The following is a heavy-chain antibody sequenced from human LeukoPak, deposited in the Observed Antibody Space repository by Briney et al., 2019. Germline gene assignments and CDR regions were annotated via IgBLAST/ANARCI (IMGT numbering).Heavy chain of an antibody. CDR3: ARGLDILTGYYYFDY. Sequence: PSETLSLTCAVYGGSFSGYCWSWIRQPPGKGLEWIGEINHSGSTNYNPSLKSRVTISVDTSKNQFSLKLSSVTGADTAVYYCARGLDILTGYYYFDYWGQGTLVTVSS. D-gene: IGHD3-9*01. CDR1: GGSFSGYC. V-gene: IGHV4-34*01. CDR2: INHSGST. J-gene: IGHJ4*02.